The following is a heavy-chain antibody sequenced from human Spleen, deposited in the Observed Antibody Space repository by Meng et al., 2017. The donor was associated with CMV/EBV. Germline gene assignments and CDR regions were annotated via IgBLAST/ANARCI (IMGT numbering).Heavy chain of an antibody. CDR2: INHSGST. J-gene: IGHJ5*02. D-gene: IGHD6-25*01. CDR1: GGSFSGYY. CDR3: ARGYPWHPGS. V-gene: IGHV4-34*01. Sequence: SETLSLTCAGYGAVYGGSFSGYYWSWIRQPPGKGLEWIGEINHSGSTNYNPSLKSRVTISVDTSKNQFSLKLSSVTVADTAVYYCARGYPWHPGSWGQGTLVTVSS.